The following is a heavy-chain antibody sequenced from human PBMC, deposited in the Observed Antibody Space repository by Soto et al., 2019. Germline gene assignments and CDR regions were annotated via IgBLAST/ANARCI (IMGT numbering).Heavy chain of an antibody. D-gene: IGHD4-17*01. V-gene: IGHV4-31*03. J-gene: IGHJ6*02. Sequence: QVQLQESGPGLVKPSQTLSLTCTVSGGSISSGGYYWSWIRQHPGKGLEWIGYIYYSGSTYYNPSLKSRVTISVDTSKNQFSLKLSSVTAADTAVYYCARDSLGGDYYYGMDVWGQGNTVTVSS. CDR3: ARDSLGGDYYYGMDV. CDR2: IYYSGST. CDR1: GGSISSGGYY.